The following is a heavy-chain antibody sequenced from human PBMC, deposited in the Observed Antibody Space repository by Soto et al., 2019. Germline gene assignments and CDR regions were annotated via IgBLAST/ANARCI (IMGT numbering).Heavy chain of an antibody. Sequence: QVQLVQSGAEVKKPGSSVKVSCKASGGTFSSYAISWVRQAPGQGLEWMGGIIPIFGTANYAQKFQGRVTITADESTSTAYMELSSPRSEDTAVYYCARRSYSGYGYYYGMDVWGQGTTVTVSS. D-gene: IGHD5-12*01. CDR1: GGTFSSYA. CDR3: ARRSYSGYGYYYGMDV. CDR2: IIPIFGTA. V-gene: IGHV1-69*12. J-gene: IGHJ6*02.